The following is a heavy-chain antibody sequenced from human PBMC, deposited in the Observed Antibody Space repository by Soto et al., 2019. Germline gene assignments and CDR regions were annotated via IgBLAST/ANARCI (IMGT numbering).Heavy chain of an antibody. CDR2: TTASNTHT. D-gene: IGHD3-22*01. CDR1: GYTFTSFD. Sequence: QVQLLQSGTEVEEPGASVKVSCKASGYTFTSFDISWVRQAPGQGLEWVGWTTASNTHTNYAQKLQGRFTITTDTSTTTPYMERRSLRSDDTAIYYGARGGYSSGYHYWGQGTLVTVSS. J-gene: IGHJ4*02. CDR3: ARGGYSSGYHY. V-gene: IGHV1-18*04.